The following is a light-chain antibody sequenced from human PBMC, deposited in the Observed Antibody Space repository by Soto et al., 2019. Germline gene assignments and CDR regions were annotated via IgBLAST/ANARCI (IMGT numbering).Light chain of an antibody. CDR1: SSNIGTNT. CDR3: GSWDSSLSAYV. V-gene: IGLV1-44*01. CDR2: SDN. Sequence: QSVLTQPPSVSGTPGRTVTISCSGSSSNIGTNTVNWYQQLPGTAPKLLIYSDNQRPSGVPDRFSGSKSGTSATLGITGFQTGDEADYYCGSWDSSLSAYVFGTGTKLTVL. J-gene: IGLJ1*01.